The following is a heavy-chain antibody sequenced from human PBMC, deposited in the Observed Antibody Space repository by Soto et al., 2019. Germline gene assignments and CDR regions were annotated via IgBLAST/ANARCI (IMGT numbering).Heavy chain of an antibody. CDR1: GFTFSSCA. J-gene: IGHJ4*02. D-gene: IGHD2-8*02. V-gene: IGHV3-30*18. Sequence: QVQLVESGGGVVQPGRSLRLSCVASGFTFSSCAMHWVRQVPGKGLEWLVVVTHDGSLYPYADSVKGRFSISRNNSRKTLYLQMNSLRPEHTAVYYCVKDRSDTWSFDYWGQGTLVTVSS. CDR2: VTHDGSLY. CDR3: VKDRSDTWSFDY.